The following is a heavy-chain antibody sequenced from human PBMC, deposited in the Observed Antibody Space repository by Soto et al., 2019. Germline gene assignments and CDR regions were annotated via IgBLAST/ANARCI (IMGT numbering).Heavy chain of an antibody. Sequence: QVQLQESGPGLVKPSQTLSLTCTVSGGSISSGGYYWSWIRQHPGKGLGWIGYIYYSGSTSYNPSLKSRVTISVDTSKNQFSLKLSSVTAADTAVYYCARVGVMVRGVTNVDPWGQGTLVTVSS. CDR2: IYYSGST. V-gene: IGHV4-31*03. CDR1: GGSISSGGYY. CDR3: ARVGVMVRGVTNVDP. D-gene: IGHD3-10*01. J-gene: IGHJ5*02.